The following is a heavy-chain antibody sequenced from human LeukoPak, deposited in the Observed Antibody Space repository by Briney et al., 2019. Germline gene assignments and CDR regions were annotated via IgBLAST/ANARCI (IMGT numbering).Heavy chain of an antibody. CDR2: ISYDGSNK. Sequence: GGSLRLSCAASGFTFSSYAMHWVRQAPGKGLEWVAVISYDGSNKCYADSVKGRFTISRDNSKNTLYLQMNSLRAEDSAVYYCAKDGDLYGHADYWGQGTLVTVSS. CDR3: AKDGDLYGHADY. J-gene: IGHJ4*02. V-gene: IGHV3-30-3*01. CDR1: GFTFSSYA. D-gene: IGHD4-17*01.